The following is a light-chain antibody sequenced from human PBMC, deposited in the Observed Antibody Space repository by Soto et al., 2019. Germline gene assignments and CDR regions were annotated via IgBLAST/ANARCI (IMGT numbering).Light chain of an antibody. Sequence: QSALTQPPSASGSPGQSVTISCTGTSSDVGAYSYVSWYQQHPGKAPKLMIYEVSKRPSGVPDRFSASKSGNTASLTVSGLQADDEGDYYCSSYAGSNNWVFGGGTKLTVL. V-gene: IGLV2-8*01. CDR3: SSYAGSNNWV. CDR2: EVS. J-gene: IGLJ3*02. CDR1: SSDVGAYSY.